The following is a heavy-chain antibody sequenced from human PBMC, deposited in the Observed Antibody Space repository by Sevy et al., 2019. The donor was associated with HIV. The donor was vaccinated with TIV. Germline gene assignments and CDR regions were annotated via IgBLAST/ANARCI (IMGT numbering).Heavy chain of an antibody. CDR2: IYYSGST. J-gene: IGHJ6*02. CDR1: GGSISSGGYY. CDR3: ATLRGLGYCSSTSCYTFNYGMDV. Sequence: SETLSLTCTVSGGSISSGGYYWSWIRQHPGKGLEWIGYIYYSGSTYYNPSLKSRVTISVDTSKNQFSLKLSDVTAADTAVYYCATLRGLGYCSSTSCYTFNYGMDVWGQGTTVTVSS. V-gene: IGHV4-31*03. D-gene: IGHD2-2*02.